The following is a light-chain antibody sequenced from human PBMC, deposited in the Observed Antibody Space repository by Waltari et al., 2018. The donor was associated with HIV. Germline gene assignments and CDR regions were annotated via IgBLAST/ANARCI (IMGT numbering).Light chain of an antibody. J-gene: IGKJ1*01. CDR3: QQYYHTLWT. CDR1: QSLLYSTKNQTF. CDR2: WAS. Sequence: DIVMTQSPDSLAVSLGERATINCKSSQSLLYSTKNQTFLAWYQQKPRQPPKLLIYWASVRGSGVPDRFSASGSETDFTLTINILQAEDVALYYCQQYYHTLWTFGRGTKVEIK. V-gene: IGKV4-1*01.